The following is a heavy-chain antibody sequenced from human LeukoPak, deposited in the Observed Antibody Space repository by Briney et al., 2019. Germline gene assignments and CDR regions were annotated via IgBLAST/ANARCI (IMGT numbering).Heavy chain of an antibody. CDR3: ARGLFHSYYYGSGSYSKGFDY. CDR1: GGSISSYY. D-gene: IGHD3-10*01. J-gene: IGHJ4*02. Sequence: ASETLSLTCTVCGGSISSYYWSWIRQPPGKGLKWIGYIYYSGSTNYNPSLKSRVTISVDTSKNQFSLKLSSVTAADTAVYYCARGLFHSYYYGSGSYSKGFDYWGQGTLVTVSS. CDR2: IYYSGST. V-gene: IGHV4-59*01.